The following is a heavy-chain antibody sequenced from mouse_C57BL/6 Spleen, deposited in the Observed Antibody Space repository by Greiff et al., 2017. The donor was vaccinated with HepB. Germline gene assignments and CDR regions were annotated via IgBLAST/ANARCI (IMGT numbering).Heavy chain of an antibody. J-gene: IGHJ2*01. V-gene: IGHV1-61*01. Sequence: QVQLKQPGAELVRPGSSVKLSCKASGYTFTSYWMDWVKQRPGQGLEWIGNIYPSDSETHYNQKFKDKATLTVDKSSSTAYMQLSSLTSEDSAVYYCARLGGSSSFDYWGQGTTLTVSS. CDR2: IYPSDSET. CDR1: GYTFTSYW. CDR3: ARLGGSSSFDY.